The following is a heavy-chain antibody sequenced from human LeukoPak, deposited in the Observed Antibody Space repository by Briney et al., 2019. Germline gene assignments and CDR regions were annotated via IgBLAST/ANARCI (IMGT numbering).Heavy chain of an antibody. J-gene: IGHJ4*02. CDR3: AKDREAVAGPDFFDY. Sequence: GGSLRLSCAASGFTFSSYSMNWVRQAPGKGLEWLSYISTSSTIYYADSVKGRFTISRDNSKNTLYLQMNSLRAEDTAVYYCAKDREAVAGPDFFDYWGQGTLVTVSS. V-gene: IGHV3-48*01. CDR2: ISTSSTI. D-gene: IGHD6-19*01. CDR1: GFTFSSYS.